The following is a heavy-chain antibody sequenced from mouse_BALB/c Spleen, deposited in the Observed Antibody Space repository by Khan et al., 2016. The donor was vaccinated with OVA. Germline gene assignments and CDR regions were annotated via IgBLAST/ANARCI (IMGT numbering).Heavy chain of an antibody. V-gene: IGHV8-12*01. CDR2: IYWDDDK. CDR3: ARIRGIAYDDGVFAY. CDR1: GFSLSSSGVG. J-gene: IGHJ3*01. D-gene: IGHD2-4*01. Sequence: QVTLKESGPGILQPSQTLSLTCSCSGFSLSSSGVGVPWIRQPSGKGLEWLAHIYWDDDKRYNPSLKSRLTISKDASNTQVFLKITSLDTAATATYYCARIRGIAYDDGVFAYWGQGTLVTVSA.